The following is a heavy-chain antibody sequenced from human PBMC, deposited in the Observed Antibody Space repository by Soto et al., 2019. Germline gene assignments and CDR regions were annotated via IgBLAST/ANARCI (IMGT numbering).Heavy chain of an antibody. CDR2: ISWNSGSI. Sequence: EVQLVESGGGLVQPGRSLRLSCAASGFTFDDYAMHWVRQAPGKGLEWVSGISWNSGSIGYADSVKGRFTISRDNAKNSLYLQVNSLRAEDTALYYCAKDRDSSSWYWFDPWGQGTLVTVSS. CDR3: AKDRDSSSWYWFDP. CDR1: GFTFDDYA. D-gene: IGHD6-13*01. V-gene: IGHV3-9*01. J-gene: IGHJ5*02.